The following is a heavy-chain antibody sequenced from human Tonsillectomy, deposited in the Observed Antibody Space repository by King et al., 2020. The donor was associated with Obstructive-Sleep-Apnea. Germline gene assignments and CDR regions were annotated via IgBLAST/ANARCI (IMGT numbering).Heavy chain of an antibody. CDR1: GFTFISFS. Sequence: VQLVESGGGLVQPGGSLRLSCAASGFTFISFSMNWVRQAPGKGLEWVSSISSSGTTTYFADPVRGRFTTSRYNAKNSLFLQMNSLRDDDTAVYYCARGRGTRSNNFDHWGQGALVTVSS. J-gene: IGHJ4*02. CDR3: ARGRGTRSNNFDH. D-gene: IGHD1-14*01. CDR2: ISSSGTTT. V-gene: IGHV3-48*02.